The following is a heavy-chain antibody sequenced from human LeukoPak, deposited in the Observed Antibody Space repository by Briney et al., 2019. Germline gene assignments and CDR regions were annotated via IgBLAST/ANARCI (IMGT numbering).Heavy chain of an antibody. D-gene: IGHD3-3*01. CDR1: EFTFSSYA. Sequence: PGGSLRLSCAASEFTFSSYAMSWVRQAPGKGLEWVSGIGGSGGYHTYYADSVKGRFTISRDNAKNSLYLQVNSLRAEDTAVYYCARGSRFGVVGRDAFDIWGQGTVVTVSS. CDR2: IGGSGGYHT. CDR3: ARGSRFGVVGRDAFDI. J-gene: IGHJ3*02. V-gene: IGHV3-21*01.